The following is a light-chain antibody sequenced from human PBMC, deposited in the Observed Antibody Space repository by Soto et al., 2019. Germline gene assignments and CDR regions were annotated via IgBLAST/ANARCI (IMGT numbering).Light chain of an antibody. CDR2: RVS. J-gene: IGKJ2*01. CDR1: QSLVHSDGDTY. CDR3: MQGTHWSPYT. V-gene: IGKV2-30*02. Sequence: DVVMTQSPLSLPVNLGEPAAISCRSTQSLVHSDGDTYLSWFHQRPGQSPRRLIFRVSKRDFGVPPRFIGSGSGTDFTREITSVVSEYVGVYYCMQGTHWSPYTVGQGTRLEIK.